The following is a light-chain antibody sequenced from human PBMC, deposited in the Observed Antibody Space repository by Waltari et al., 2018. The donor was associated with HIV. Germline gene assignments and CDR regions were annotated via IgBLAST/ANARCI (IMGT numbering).Light chain of an antibody. CDR3: QVWDTSRDHVI. Sequence: SYVLPQPPSVSVAPGQTASISCGGNNIESKCVRWYQQKPGQVPVLVVYDDSDRPSGIPERFSGSNSGNTATLTISRVEAGDEADYYCQVWDTSRDHVIFGGGTKLTVL. CDR2: DDS. J-gene: IGLJ2*01. V-gene: IGLV3-21*02. CDR1: NIESKC.